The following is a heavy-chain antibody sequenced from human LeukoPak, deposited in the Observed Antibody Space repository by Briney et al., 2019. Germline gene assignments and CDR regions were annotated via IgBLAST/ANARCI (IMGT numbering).Heavy chain of an antibody. V-gene: IGHV1-2*02. CDR2: INPKTGAA. Sequence: HRASVKVSCKASGYIFSDYYMHWVRQATGQGLEWLGLINPKTGAADYAQQFRGRITITRDTSINTDYMEMKRVTSDDTAVYYCARGAEAETSPLDYWGQGTLVTVSS. CDR3: ARGAEAETSPLDY. J-gene: IGHJ4*02. D-gene: IGHD6-13*01. CDR1: GYIFSDYY.